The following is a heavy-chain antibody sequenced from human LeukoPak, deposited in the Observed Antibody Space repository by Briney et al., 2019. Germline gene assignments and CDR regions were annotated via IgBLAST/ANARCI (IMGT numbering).Heavy chain of an antibody. D-gene: IGHD6-13*01. J-gene: IGHJ4*02. CDR1: GGTFSSYA. CDR3: ASVPGIAAPSTDY. V-gene: IGHV1-69*13. Sequence: SVKVSCKASGGTFSSYAISWVRQAPGQGLEWMGGIIPIFGTANYAQKFQGRVTITADESTSTAYMELSSLRSEDTAVYYCASVPGIAAPSTDYWGQGTLVTVSS. CDR2: IIPIFGTA.